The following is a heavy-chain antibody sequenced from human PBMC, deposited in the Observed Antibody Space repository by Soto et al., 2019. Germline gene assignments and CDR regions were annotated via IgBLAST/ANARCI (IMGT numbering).Heavy chain of an antibody. J-gene: IGHJ4*02. D-gene: IGHD3-10*01. CDR3: ARAARGPGPDEFDY. V-gene: IGHV3-30-3*01. CDR2: ISYDGSNK. CDR1: GFTFSSYA. Sequence: QVQLVESGGGVVQPGRSLRLSCAASGFTFSSYAMHWVRQAPGKGLEWVAVISYDGSNKYYADSVKGRFTISRDNSKNTLYLQMNSLRAEDTAVYYCARAARGPGPDEFDYWGQGTLVTVSS.